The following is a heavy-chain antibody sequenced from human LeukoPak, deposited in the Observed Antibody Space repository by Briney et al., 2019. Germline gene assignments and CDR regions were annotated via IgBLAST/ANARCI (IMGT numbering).Heavy chain of an antibody. V-gene: IGHV3-7*04. Sequence: GGSLRLSCVASGFPFSSYWMTWVRQAPGKGLEWVANIKQDGSKKSYVDSVKGRFTISRDNAKNSLYLQMNSLRAEGTAIYYCTRVGYIDEGIDYWGQGTLVTVSS. D-gene: IGHD5-24*01. CDR1: GFPFSSYW. J-gene: IGHJ4*02. CDR2: IKQDGSKK. CDR3: TRVGYIDEGIDY.